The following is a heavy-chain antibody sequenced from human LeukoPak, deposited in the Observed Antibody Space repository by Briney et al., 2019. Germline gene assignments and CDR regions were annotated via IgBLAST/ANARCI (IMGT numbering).Heavy chain of an antibody. D-gene: IGHD1-26*01. CDR2: ISAYNGNT. CDR3: ARSLWELLPYYYYYYGMAV. CDR1: GYTFTSYG. V-gene: IGHV1-18*01. Sequence: ASVKVSCKASGYTFTSYGISWVRQAPGQGLEWMGWISAYNGNTNYAQKLQGRVTMTTDTSTSTAYMELRSLRSDDTAVYYCARSLWELLPYYYYYYGMAVRGQGTTVTVSS. J-gene: IGHJ6*02.